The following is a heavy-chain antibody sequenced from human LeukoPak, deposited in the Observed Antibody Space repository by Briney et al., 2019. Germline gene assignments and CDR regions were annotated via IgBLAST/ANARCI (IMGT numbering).Heavy chain of an antibody. CDR3: ARGTGAYYYL. Sequence: SETLSLTCTVSGGSISSSGYYWGWIRQPPGKGLEWIGSFSYSGSTYYNPSLKSRLTISLDTSKSQFSLKLSSVTAADTALYYCARGTGAYYYLWGQGTMVTVSS. CDR1: GGSISSSGYY. CDR2: FSYSGST. J-gene: IGHJ3*01. D-gene: IGHD3-22*01. V-gene: IGHV4-39*07.